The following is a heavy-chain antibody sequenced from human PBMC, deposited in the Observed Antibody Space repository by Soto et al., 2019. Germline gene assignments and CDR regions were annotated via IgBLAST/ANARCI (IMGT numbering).Heavy chain of an antibody. CDR2: IKEDGSEK. CDR1: GFTFSDYW. CDR3: ARVLKGCSGGSCYSDY. V-gene: IGHV3-7*01. J-gene: IGHJ4*02. D-gene: IGHD2-15*01. Sequence: GGSLRLSCAASGFTFSDYWMSWVRQAPGKGLEWVANIKEDGSEKNYVDSVKGRFTFSRDNAKYSLYLQMNNLRAEDTAFYYCARVLKGCSGGSCYSDYWGQGTMVTVSS.